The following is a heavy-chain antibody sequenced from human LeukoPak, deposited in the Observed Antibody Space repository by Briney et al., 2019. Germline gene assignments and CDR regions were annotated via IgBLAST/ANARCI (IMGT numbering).Heavy chain of an antibody. D-gene: IGHD6-19*01. V-gene: IGHV1-69*04. CDR2: IIPILGIA. CDR3: ARGTYEGIAVAGTAFDI. CDR1: GGTFSSYA. Sequence: SVTVSFKASGGTFSSYAISWVRQAPGQGLEGMGRIIPILGIANYAQKFQGRVTITADKSTSTAYMELSSLRSEDTAVYYCARGTYEGIAVAGTAFDIWGQGTMVTVSS. J-gene: IGHJ3*02.